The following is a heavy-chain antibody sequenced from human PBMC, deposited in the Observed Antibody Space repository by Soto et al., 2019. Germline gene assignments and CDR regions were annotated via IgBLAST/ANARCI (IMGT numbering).Heavy chain of an antibody. Sequence: EVQLVESGGGLVKPGGSLRLSCAASGFTFSSYSMNWVRQAPGKGLEWVSSISSSSSYIYYADSVQCRFTISRDNAKNSMHLQMNSLRAEDTAVYYCASSDSSGYYLTGNYYYGMDVWGQGTTYIVSS. CDR3: ASSDSSGYYLTGNYYYGMDV. CDR1: GFTFSSYS. D-gene: IGHD3-22*01. J-gene: IGHJ6*02. CDR2: ISSSSSYI. V-gene: IGHV3-21*01.